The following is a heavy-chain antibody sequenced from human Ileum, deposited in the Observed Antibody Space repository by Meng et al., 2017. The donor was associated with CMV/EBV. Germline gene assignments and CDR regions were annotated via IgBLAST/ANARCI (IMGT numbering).Heavy chain of an antibody. Sequence: QVFLVQSGGEVKKPGDLVRVSCKASGYNFRDYGVTWVRQVPGQGLEWMGWIRGDNGNTNYAQKFQGRVTMTTDTFTRTAYMQLRTLRSDDSAMYYCARGKPNLVGATGFNHWGQGTLVTVSS. D-gene: IGHD1-26*01. J-gene: IGHJ4*02. CDR1: GYNFRDYG. CDR3: ARGKPNLVGATGFNH. CDR2: IRGDNGNT. V-gene: IGHV1-18*01.